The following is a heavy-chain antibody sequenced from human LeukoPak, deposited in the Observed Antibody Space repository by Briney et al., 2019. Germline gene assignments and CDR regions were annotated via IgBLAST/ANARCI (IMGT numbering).Heavy chain of an antibody. Sequence: GSLRLSCAASGFPFHNYWMTWVRQAPGKGLEWVANINQDENEKYYLDSVKGRFTISRDNAETSLFLQMTSLRVEDTAIYYCARGLYGSGRRSLMAHWGPGTLVAVSS. J-gene: IGHJ4*02. CDR3: ARGLYGSGRRSLMAH. D-gene: IGHD3-10*01. CDR1: GFPFHNYW. CDR2: INQDENEK. V-gene: IGHV3-7*01.